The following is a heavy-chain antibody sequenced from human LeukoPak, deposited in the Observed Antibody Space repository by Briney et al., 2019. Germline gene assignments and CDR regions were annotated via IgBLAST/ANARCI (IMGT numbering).Heavy chain of an antibody. CDR1: GYTFTTYG. Sequence: ASVKASCKASGYTFTTYGISWVGQAPGQGLEWMGWISTYNGNTNYAKKLQGRVTMTTDTSTNTAYMELRSLSSDDTAIYYCARVLNTDTSGYFYWGQGTLVTVSS. CDR2: ISTYNGNT. V-gene: IGHV1-18*04. J-gene: IGHJ4*02. D-gene: IGHD3-22*01. CDR3: ARVLNTDTSGYFY.